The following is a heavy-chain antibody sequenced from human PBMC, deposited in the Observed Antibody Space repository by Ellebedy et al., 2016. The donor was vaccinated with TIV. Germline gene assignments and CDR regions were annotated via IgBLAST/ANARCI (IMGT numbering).Heavy chain of an antibody. CDR1: GFTFSDYV. CDR3: ARLMEVATVVYYYGMDV. Sequence: GESLKISXEASGFTFSDYVMHWVRQAPGRGLEWVALISYVGDNKHYADSVQGRFIISRDNSKNTLYLQMNNLRSEDTAVYYCARLMEVATVVYYYGMDVWGQGTTVTVSS. V-gene: IGHV3-30-3*01. CDR2: ISYVGDNK. J-gene: IGHJ6*02. D-gene: IGHD5-24*01.